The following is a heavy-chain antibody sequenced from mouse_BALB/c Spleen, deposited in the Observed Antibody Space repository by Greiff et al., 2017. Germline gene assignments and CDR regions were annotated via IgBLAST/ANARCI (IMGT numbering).Heavy chain of an antibody. J-gene: IGHJ2*01. CDR3: ARYRDDVFCDY. CDR2: ILPGSGST. D-gene: IGHD2-14*01. Sequence: QVQLKQSGAELMKPGASVKISCKATGYTFSSYWIEWVKQRPGHGLEWIGEILPGSGSTNYNEKFKGKATFTADTSSNTAYMQLSSLTSEDSAVYYCARYRDDVFCDYWGQGTTLTVSS. CDR1: GYTFSSYW. V-gene: IGHV1-9*01.